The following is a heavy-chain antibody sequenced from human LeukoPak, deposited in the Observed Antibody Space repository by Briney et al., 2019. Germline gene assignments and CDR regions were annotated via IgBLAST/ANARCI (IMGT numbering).Heavy chain of an antibody. Sequence: GGSLRLSCAASGFTFSRYAMHWVRQAPGKGLEWVAVISYDENNGNYADSVKGRFTISRDNSKNTLYLQMNSLRVEDTAVYYCARAYAGSYSGGDYWGQGTLVTVSS. CDR1: GFTFSRYA. J-gene: IGHJ4*02. D-gene: IGHD1-26*01. CDR3: ARAYAGSYSGGDY. CDR2: ISYDENNG. V-gene: IGHV3-30-3*01.